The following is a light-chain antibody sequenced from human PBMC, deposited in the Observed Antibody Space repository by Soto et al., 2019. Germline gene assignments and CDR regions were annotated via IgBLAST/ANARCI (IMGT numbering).Light chain of an antibody. J-gene: IGKJ1*01. V-gene: IGKV3-20*01. CDR2: GTS. Sequence: EIVLTQSPGTLSLSPGDRATLSCRASQSINGNYLHWYQQKPGQAPRLLIFGTSSRATGIPDRFIGGGSGTDFTLTISRLEPEAFAVYYCQQCGSLPGTFGQGTKVDIK. CDR1: QSINGNY. CDR3: QQCGSLPGT.